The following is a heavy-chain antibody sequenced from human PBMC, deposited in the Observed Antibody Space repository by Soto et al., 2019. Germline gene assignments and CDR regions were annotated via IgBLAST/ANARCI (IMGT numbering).Heavy chain of an antibody. V-gene: IGHV4-59*08. CDR3: ARRWSGQTTSYYYYYYMDG. CDR2: IYYSGST. J-gene: IGHJ6*03. D-gene: IGHD3-3*01. CDR1: GGSISSYH. Sequence: PSETLSLTCTVSGGSISSYHWSWIRQPPGKGLEWIGYIYYSGSTNYNPSLKSRVTISVDTSKNQFSLKLSSVTAADTAVYYCARRWSGQTTSYYYYYYMDGWGKGTTVTVSS.